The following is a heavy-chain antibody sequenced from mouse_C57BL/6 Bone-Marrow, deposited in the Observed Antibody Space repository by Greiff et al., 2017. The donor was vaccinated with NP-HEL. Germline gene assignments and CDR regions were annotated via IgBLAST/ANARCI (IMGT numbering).Heavy chain of an antibody. V-gene: IGHV1-55*01. CDR1: GYTFTSYW. CDR3: ARDSKGFAY. J-gene: IGHJ3*01. Sequence: QVQLKESGAELVKPGASVKMSCKASGYTFTSYWITWVKQRPGQGLEWIGDIYPGSGSTNYNEKFKSKATLTVDTSSSTAYMQLSSLTSEDSAVYYCARDSKGFAYWGQGTLVTVSA. CDR2: IYPGSGST.